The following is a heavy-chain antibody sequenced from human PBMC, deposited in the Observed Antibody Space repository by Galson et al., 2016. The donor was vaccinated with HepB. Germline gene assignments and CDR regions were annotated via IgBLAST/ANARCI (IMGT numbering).Heavy chain of an antibody. CDR1: GYTFSDYA. V-gene: IGHV7-4-1*02. Sequence: SVKVSCKASGYTFSDYAINWVRQAPGQGLEWMGWISTKTGRPSYAQDFTGRFVFSLDTSVTTAYLLVSSLKADDTAVYYCAREYGQRVNFDCWGQGTLVTVSS. CDR2: ISTKTGRP. CDR3: AREYGQRVNFDC. J-gene: IGHJ4*02. D-gene: IGHD3-10*01.